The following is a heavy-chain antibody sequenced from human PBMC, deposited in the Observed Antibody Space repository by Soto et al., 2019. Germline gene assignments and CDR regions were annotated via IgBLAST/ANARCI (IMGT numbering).Heavy chain of an antibody. CDR2: IIPIFGTA. V-gene: IGHV1-69*13. Sequence: ASVKVSCKASGGTFSSYAISWVRQAPGQGLEWMGGIIPIFGTANYAQKFQGRVTITADESTSTAYMELSSLRSEDTAVYYCARGMGLDFWSGYHYYGMDVWGQGTTVTVSS. CDR3: ARGMGLDFWSGYHYYGMDV. D-gene: IGHD3-3*01. CDR1: GGTFSSYA. J-gene: IGHJ6*02.